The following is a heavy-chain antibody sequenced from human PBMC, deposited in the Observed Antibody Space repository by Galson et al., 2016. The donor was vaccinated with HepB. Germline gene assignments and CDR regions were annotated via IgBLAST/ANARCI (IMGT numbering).Heavy chain of an antibody. V-gene: IGHV3-9*01. D-gene: IGHD3-3*01. Sequence: SLRLSCAASKFTFDDYAMHWVRQAPGKGLEWVSGISRDSGTIAYADSVKGRFTISRDNAKKSIYMEMNSLRPDETAWYYCAKGGGGYYDFWSGYFDSWGQGTLVTVAS. CDR3: AKGGGGYYDFWSGYFDS. CDR1: KFTFDDYA. J-gene: IGHJ5*01. CDR2: ISRDSGTI.